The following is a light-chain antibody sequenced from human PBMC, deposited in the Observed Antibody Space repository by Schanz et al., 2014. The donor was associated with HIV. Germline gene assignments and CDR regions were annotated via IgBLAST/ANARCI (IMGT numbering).Light chain of an antibody. J-gene: IGKJ3*01. V-gene: IGKV1-39*01. CDR2: AAS. CDR1: QYISSG. Sequence: DIQMTQSPSTLSASVGDRVSITCRSSQYISSGLAWYQQKPGKVPKLLIYAASSLQSGVPSRFSGSGSGTDFTLTISSLQPEDFATYYCQQSYSTLIFTFGPGTKVDIK. CDR3: QQSYSTLIFT.